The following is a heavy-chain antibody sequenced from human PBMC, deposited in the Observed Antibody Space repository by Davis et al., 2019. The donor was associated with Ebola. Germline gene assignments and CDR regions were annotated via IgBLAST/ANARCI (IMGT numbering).Heavy chain of an antibody. V-gene: IGHV5-51*01. CDR1: GYTLADNW. Sequence: GESLKISCKASGYTLADNWIGWVRQMPGEGLELMGIIYPGDSDTRYSPSFEGQVTISADKSINTAYLQWSSLKASDTAIYYCARRGRLHYYYFMDVWGQGTAVTVSS. CDR3: ARRGRLHYYYFMDV. CDR2: IYPGDSDT. D-gene: IGHD1-1*01. J-gene: IGHJ6*02.